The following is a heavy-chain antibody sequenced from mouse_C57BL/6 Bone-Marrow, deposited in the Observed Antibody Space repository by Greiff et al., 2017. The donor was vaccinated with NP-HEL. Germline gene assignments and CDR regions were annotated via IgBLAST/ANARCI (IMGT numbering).Heavy chain of an antibody. CDR2: INPGSGGT. CDR3: ARKRILRYYAMDY. V-gene: IGHV1-54*01. CDR1: GYAFTNYL. D-gene: IGHD1-1*01. J-gene: IGHJ4*01. Sequence: QVQLQQSGAELVRPGTSVKVSCKASGYAFTNYLIEWVKQRPGQGLEWIGVINPGSGGTNYNEKFKGKATLTADKSSSTAYMQLSSLTSEDSAVYFCARKRILRYYAMDYWGQGTSGTVSS.